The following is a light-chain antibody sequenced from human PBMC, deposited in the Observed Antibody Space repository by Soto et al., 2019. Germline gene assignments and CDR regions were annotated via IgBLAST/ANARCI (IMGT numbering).Light chain of an antibody. V-gene: IGKV3-11*01. J-gene: IGKJ5*01. Sequence: VVLTQSPATLSLSPGERATLSCRTSLSVSVYLDWYQQTPGQAPRLLISDASNRATGIPARFSGSGSGTDFTLTISSLEPEDFAVYYGHQRQYWPPITFGQGTRLEIK. CDR1: LSVSVY. CDR2: DAS. CDR3: HQRQYWPPIT.